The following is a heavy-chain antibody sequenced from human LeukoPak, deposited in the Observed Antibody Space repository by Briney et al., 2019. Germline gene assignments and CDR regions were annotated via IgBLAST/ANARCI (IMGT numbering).Heavy chain of an antibody. CDR1: GFIFRTYS. D-gene: IGHD6-6*01. J-gene: IGHJ5*02. CDR2: ISSSSSYI. CDR3: ARGSHRIEYRRSAAFDP. Sequence: GGSLRLSCVTSGFIFRTYSMTWVRQAPGKGLEWVSSISSSSSYIYYADSVKGRFSISRDNSKNTLYLQMNSLRPEDTAVYYCARGSHRIEYRRSAAFDPWGQGTLVTVSS. V-gene: IGHV3-21*01.